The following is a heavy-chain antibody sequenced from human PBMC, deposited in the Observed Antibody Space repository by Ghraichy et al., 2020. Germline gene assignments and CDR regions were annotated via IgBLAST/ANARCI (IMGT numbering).Heavy chain of an antibody. Sequence: GGSLRLSCAASGFTFSSSDMHWVRQVTGKGLEWVSGIGTVGDPYYAGSVKGRFTISRENAKNSLYLQMNGLRVGDTAVYYCARALKETTVTPEDSFYYFFGLEVWGQGTTVTVSS. CDR1: GFTFSSSD. CDR2: IGTVGDP. J-gene: IGHJ6*02. V-gene: IGHV3-13*05. CDR3: ARALKETTVTPEDSFYYFFGLEV. D-gene: IGHD4-17*01.